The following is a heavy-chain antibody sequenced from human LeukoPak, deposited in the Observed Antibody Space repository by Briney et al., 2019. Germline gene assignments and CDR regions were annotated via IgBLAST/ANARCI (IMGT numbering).Heavy chain of an antibody. CDR2: IYSGGST. Sequence: GGSLRLSCAASGFTVSSNYMSWVRQAPGKGLEWVSVIYSGGSTYYADSVKGRFTISRDNSKNTLYLQMNSLRAEDTAVYYCAKDLGVCSSTSCYRTGDFDYWGQGTLVTVSS. V-gene: IGHV3-53*01. D-gene: IGHD2-2*01. CDR3: AKDLGVCSSTSCYRTGDFDY. J-gene: IGHJ4*02. CDR1: GFTVSSNY.